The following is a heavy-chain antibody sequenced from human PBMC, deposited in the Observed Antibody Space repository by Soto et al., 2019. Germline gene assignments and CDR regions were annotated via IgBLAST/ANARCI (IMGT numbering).Heavy chain of an antibody. CDR1: EFIFSNYG. Sequence: HPGGSLRLSCAASEFIFSNYGMHWVRQAPGKGLEWVSVISYDGSNKYYADSVKGRFTISRDNSKNTLYLQMNSLRAEDTAVYYCAKATYHDILTGYRDLDHWGQGTLVTVSS. D-gene: IGHD3-9*01. CDR2: ISYDGSNK. V-gene: IGHV3-30*18. CDR3: AKATYHDILTGYRDLDH. J-gene: IGHJ4*02.